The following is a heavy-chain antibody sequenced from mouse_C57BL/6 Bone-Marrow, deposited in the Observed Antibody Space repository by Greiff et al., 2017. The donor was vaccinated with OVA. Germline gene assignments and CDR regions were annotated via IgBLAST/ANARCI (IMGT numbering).Heavy chain of an antibody. CDR3: ARQNNYGSSLYWYFDV. D-gene: IGHD1-1*01. V-gene: IGHV5-15*01. CDR2: ISNLAYSI. J-gene: IGHJ1*03. Sequence: EVKVVESGGGLVQPGGSLKLSCAASGFTFSDYGMAWVRQAPRKGPEWVAFISNLAYSIYYADTVTGRFTISRENAKNTLYLEMSSLRSEDTAMYYCARQNNYGSSLYWYFDVWGTGTTVTVSS. CDR1: GFTFSDYG.